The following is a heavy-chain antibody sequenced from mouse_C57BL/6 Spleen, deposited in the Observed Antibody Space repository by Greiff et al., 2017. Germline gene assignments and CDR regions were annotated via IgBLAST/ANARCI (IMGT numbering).Heavy chain of an antibody. Sequence: QVQLMESGAELVKPGASVKISCKASGFAFSSYWMNWVHQGPGKGLEWIGQIYPGDGDTNYTGKFKGKVTLTADKSSSTAYMQLSRLTSEDSAVYFWARGNWAVAYWGQGTLVTVSA. V-gene: IGHV1-80*01. CDR3: ARGNWAVAY. J-gene: IGHJ3*01. CDR1: GFAFSSYW. CDR2: IYPGDGDT. D-gene: IGHD4-1*01.